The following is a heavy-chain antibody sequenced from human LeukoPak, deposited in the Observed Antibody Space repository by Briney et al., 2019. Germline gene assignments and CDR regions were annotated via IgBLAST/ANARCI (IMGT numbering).Heavy chain of an antibody. V-gene: IGHV3-30*02. D-gene: IGHD6-19*01. Sequence: GGSLRLSCVMSGFTFRSYVMHWVRQAPGKGLEWVTLIRSDSSNDYYADSVKGRFTIGRDDSKNTLYLQMNSLKTEDTAVYYCTTWNFGGGYSSGWYVGWDDYWGQGTLVTASS. CDR3: TTWNFGGGYSSGWYVGWDDY. CDR2: IRSDSSND. CDR1: GFTFRSYV. J-gene: IGHJ4*02.